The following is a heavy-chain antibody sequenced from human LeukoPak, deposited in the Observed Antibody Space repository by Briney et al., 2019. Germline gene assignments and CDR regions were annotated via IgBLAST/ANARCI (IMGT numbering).Heavy chain of an antibody. D-gene: IGHD6-13*01. Sequence: SETLSLTCTVSGGSISSSSYYWGWIRQPPGKGLEWIGSVYYSGSTYYNPSLKSRVTISVDTSKNQFSLKLSSVTAADTAVYYCARDARSLAAAGGFDYWGQGTLVTVSS. V-gene: IGHV4-39*07. CDR1: GGSISSSSYY. CDR2: VYYSGST. CDR3: ARDARSLAAAGGFDY. J-gene: IGHJ4*02.